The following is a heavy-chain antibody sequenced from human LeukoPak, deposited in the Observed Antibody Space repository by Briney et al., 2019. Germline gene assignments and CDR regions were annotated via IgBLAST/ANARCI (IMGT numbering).Heavy chain of an antibody. D-gene: IGHD5-18*01. CDR2: IYTSGST. V-gene: IGHV4-61*02. CDR1: GGSISSSSYY. J-gene: IGHJ4*02. Sequence: PSETLSLTCTVSGGSISSSSYYWGWIRQPPGKGLEWIGRIYTSGSTNYNPSLKSRVTISVDTSKNQFSLKLSSVTAADTAVYYCARDLGYSYGPFDYWGQGTLVTVSS. CDR3: ARDLGYSYGPFDY.